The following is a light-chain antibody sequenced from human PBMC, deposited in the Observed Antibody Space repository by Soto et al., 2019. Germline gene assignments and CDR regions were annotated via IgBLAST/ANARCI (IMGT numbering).Light chain of an antibody. CDR1: SSDVGAYNY. J-gene: IGLJ2*01. V-gene: IGLV2-14*01. CDR3: SSSTSSSALV. Sequence: QSVLTQPASVSGSPGQSITISCTGTSSDVGAYNYVSWYQQYPGKAPKLMIYDVSIRPSGVSHRFSGSQSGNTASLTISGLLAEDEADYYCSSSTSSSALVFGGGTKVTVL. CDR2: DVS.